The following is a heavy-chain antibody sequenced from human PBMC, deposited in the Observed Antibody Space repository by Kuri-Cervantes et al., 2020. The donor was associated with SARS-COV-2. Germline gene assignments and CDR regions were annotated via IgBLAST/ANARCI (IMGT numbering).Heavy chain of an antibody. D-gene: IGHD4-23*01. Sequence: GGSLRLSCAASGFTFSSYGMHWVRQAPGKGLEWVAVISYDGSNKYYADSVKGRFTISRDNSKNTLYLQMNSLRAEDTAVYYCARDLNDYGGNRKFDYWGQGTLVTVSS. CDR1: GFTFSSYG. CDR3: ARDLNDYGGNRKFDY. V-gene: IGHV3-30*03. CDR2: ISYDGSNK. J-gene: IGHJ4*02.